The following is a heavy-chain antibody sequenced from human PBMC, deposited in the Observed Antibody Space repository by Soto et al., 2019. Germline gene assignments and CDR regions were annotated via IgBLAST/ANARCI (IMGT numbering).Heavy chain of an antibody. V-gene: IGHV5-51*01. D-gene: IGHD3-22*01. CDR3: ASSAYYYDSSGSPAPFDY. CDR1: GYSFTSYW. J-gene: IGHJ4*02. CDR2: IYPGDSDT. Sequence: GESLKISCKGSGYSFTSYWIGWVRQMPGKGLEWMGIIYPGDSDTRYSPSFQGQVTISADKSISTAYLQWSSLKASDTAMYYCASSAYYYDSSGSPAPFDYWGQGTLVTVSS.